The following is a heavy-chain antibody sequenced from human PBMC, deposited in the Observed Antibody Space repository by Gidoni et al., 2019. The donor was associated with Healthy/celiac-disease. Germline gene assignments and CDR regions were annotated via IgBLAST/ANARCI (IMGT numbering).Heavy chain of an antibody. V-gene: IGHV3-9*01. CDR1: GFTFDDYA. CDR2: ISWNSGSI. J-gene: IGHJ2*01. CDR3: AKDHNGYSHWYFDL. D-gene: IGHD5-12*01. Sequence: EVQLVESGGDLVQPGRSLRLSCAAPGFTFDDYAMHWVRQAPGKGLEWVSGISWNSGSIGYADSVKGRFTISRDNAKNSLYLQMNSLRAEDTALYYCAKDHNGYSHWYFDLWGRGTLVTVSS.